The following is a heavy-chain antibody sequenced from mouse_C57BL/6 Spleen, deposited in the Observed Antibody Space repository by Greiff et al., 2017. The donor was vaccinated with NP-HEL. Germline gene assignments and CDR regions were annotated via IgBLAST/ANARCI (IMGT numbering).Heavy chain of an antibody. CDR3: ASSRSNYEAWFAY. V-gene: IGHV1-82*01. J-gene: IGHJ3*01. D-gene: IGHD2-5*01. CDR1: GYAFSSSW. CDR2: IYPGDGDT. Sequence: QVQLQQSGPELVKPGASVKISCKASGYAFSSSWMNWVKQRPGKGLEWIGRIYPGDGDTNYNGKFKGKATLTVAKSSSTAYMQLSSLTSEDSAVYFCASSRSNYEAWFAYWGKGTLVTVSA.